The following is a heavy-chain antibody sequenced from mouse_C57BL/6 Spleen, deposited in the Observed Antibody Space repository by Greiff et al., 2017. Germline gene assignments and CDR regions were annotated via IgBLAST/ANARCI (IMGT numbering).Heavy chain of an antibody. CDR1: GYTFTDYE. Sequence: QVQLQQSGAELVRPGASVTLSCKASGYTFTDYEMHWVKQTPVHGLEWIGAIDPENGGTAYNQKFKGKAILTADKSSSTAYMELRSLTSEDSAVYYWTRGYYGSSYGYWGQGTTLTVSS. V-gene: IGHV1-15*01. D-gene: IGHD1-1*01. CDR2: IDPENGGT. CDR3: TRGYYGSSYGY. J-gene: IGHJ2*01.